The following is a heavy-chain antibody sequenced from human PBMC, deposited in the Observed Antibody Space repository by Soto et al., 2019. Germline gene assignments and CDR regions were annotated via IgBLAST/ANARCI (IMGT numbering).Heavy chain of an antibody. CDR3: ALYYDSSGYYYV. CDR1: GFTFSSYA. CDR2: ISGSGGST. Sequence: GGSLRLSCAASGFTFSSYAMSWVHQAPGKGLEWVSAISGSGGSTYYADSVKGRFTISRDNSKNTLYLQMNSLRAEDTAVYYCALYYDSSGYYYVWGQGTLVTVSS. J-gene: IGHJ4*02. V-gene: IGHV3-23*01. D-gene: IGHD3-22*01.